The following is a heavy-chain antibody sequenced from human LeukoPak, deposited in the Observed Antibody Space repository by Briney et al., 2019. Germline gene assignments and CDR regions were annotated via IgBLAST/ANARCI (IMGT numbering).Heavy chain of an antibody. D-gene: IGHD3-3*01. J-gene: IGHJ4*02. V-gene: IGHV1-8*03. CDR3: ARGRGYDFWSGPIGN. Sequence: ASVKDSCEASLYALSSYNTNSVPHAPGQGLEWMGWMTLNCGNTGYAQKFQGRVTITRNTSISTAYMELSRLRSEDTAVYYCARGRGYDFWSGPIGNWGQGTLVTVSS. CDR2: MTLNCGNT. CDR1: LYALSSYN.